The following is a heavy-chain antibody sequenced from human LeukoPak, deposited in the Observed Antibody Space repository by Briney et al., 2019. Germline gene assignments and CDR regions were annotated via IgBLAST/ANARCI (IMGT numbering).Heavy chain of an antibody. J-gene: IGHJ4*02. CDR3: ARDTHYGDSTQWGY. CDR1: GFTFSSYA. D-gene: IGHD4-17*01. CDR2: ISGSGGST. V-gene: IGHV3-23*01. Sequence: PGGSLRLSCAASGFTFSSYAMSWVRQAPGKGLEWVSAISGSGGSTYYADSVKGRFTISRDNSKNTLYLQMNSLRAEDTAVYYCARDTHYGDSTQWGYWGQGTLVTVSS.